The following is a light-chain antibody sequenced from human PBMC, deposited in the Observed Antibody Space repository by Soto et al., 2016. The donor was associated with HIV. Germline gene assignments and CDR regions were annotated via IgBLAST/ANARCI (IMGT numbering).Light chain of an antibody. Sequence: SYELIQPPSVSVSPGQTARITCSGDTLAKPICLIGTSRSQGQAPLVLIYKDSERPSGIPERFSGSSSGTTVTLTISGVQAEDEADYYCQSADSSATYLVFGGGTKLTVL. CDR3: QSADSSATYLV. J-gene: IGLJ2*01. V-gene: IGLV3-25*03. CDR1: TLAKPI. CDR2: KDS.